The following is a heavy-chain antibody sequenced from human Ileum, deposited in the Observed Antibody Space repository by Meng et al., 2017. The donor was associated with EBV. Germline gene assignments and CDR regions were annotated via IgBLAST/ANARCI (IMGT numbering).Heavy chain of an antibody. CDR2: IFYSGSS. CDR1: GGSIRSTGPY. Sequence: ESEQGPVEPFNTLSLPRTFSGGSIRSTGPYWTWIRQPPGKGLEWIGYIFYSGSSFYNPSLQSRVTISVDTSKNQFSLNLSSVTAADTAVYYCARVAVTAIHFDSWGQGTLVTVSS. J-gene: IGHJ4*02. D-gene: IGHD2-21*02. V-gene: IGHV4-30-4*01. CDR3: ARVAVTAIHFDS.